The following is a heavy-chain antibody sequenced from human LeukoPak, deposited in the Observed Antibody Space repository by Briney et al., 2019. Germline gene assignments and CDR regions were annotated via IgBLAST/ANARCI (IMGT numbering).Heavy chain of an antibody. D-gene: IGHD3-22*01. V-gene: IGHV3-74*01. J-gene: IGHJ4*02. CDR1: GFSFSGHW. Sequence: GGSLRLSCTASGFSFSGHWMHWARQLPGKGLVWVSRISPTGSTTSYADSVKGRFTISRDNAKNSLYLQMNSLRAEDTAVYYCATPLDYYDSSGYHQGGDWGQGTLVTVSS. CDR3: ATPLDYYDSSGYHQGGD. CDR2: ISPTGSTT.